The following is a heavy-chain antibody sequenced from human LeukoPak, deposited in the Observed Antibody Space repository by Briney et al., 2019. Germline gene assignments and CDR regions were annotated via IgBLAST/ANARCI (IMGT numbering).Heavy chain of an antibody. CDR3: ARDSGYGSATC. V-gene: IGHV4-59*01. D-gene: IGHD3-10*01. J-gene: IGHJ4*02. CDR2: IYYSGST. CDR1: GDSISSYY. Sequence: SETLSLTCTVSGDSISSYYWSWIRQPPGEGLEWIGCIYYSGSTSYNPSLKSRVTMSIDTSKNQFSLKLTSVTAADTAVYYCARDSGYGSATCWGQGTLVTVSS.